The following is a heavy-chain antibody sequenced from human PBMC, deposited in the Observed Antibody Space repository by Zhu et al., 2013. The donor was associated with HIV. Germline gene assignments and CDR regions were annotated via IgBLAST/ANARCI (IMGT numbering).Heavy chain of an antibody. D-gene: IGHD3-22*01. V-gene: IGHV1-69-2*01. Sequence: EVQLVQSGAEVKKPGATVKISCKISGYTFTDYCMHWVQQAPGKGLEWMGLVDPEDGETIYAQKFQGRVTITADESTSTAYMELSSLRSEDTAVYYCARPEGYDNSGYVYWGQGTLVTVSS. CDR1: GYTFTDYC. CDR2: VDPEDGET. CDR3: ARPEGYDNSGYVY. J-gene: IGHJ4*02.